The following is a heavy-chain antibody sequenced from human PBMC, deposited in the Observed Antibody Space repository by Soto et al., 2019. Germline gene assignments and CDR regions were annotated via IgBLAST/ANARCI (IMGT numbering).Heavy chain of an antibody. V-gene: IGHV4-59*08. CDR2: ISYSGST. CDR3: ARHVNLPLDGTGFDS. D-gene: IGHD6-19*01. CDR1: GDSISSSY. J-gene: IGHJ4*02. Sequence: PSETLSLTCSVSGDSISSSYWAWIRQPPGKGLEWIGYISYSGSTNYNPSLKSRVTIFVHTSGNQFSLKLSSVTATDTAVYYCARHVNLPLDGTGFDSWGRGTLVTVAS.